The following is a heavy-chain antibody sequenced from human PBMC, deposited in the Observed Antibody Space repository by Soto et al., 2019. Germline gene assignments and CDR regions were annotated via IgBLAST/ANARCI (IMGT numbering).Heavy chain of an antibody. CDR2: ISGSGGST. V-gene: IGHV3-23*01. CDR3: AKSPRFGELLSFDP. J-gene: IGHJ5*02. CDR1: GFTFSSYA. Sequence: GESLKISCAASGFTFSSYAMSWVRQAPGKGLEWVSAISGSGGSTYYADSVKGRFTISRDNSKNTLYLQMNSLRAEDTAVYYCAKSPRFGELLSFDPWGQGTLVTVSS. D-gene: IGHD3-10*01.